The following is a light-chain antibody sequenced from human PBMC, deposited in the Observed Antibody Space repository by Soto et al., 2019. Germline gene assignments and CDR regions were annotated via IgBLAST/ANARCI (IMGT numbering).Light chain of an antibody. CDR1: QSVSSSY. J-gene: IGKJ3*01. Sequence: EIVLTQSPGTLSLSPGERATLSCRASQSVSSSYLAWYQQKPGQAPRLLIYGASSRATGIPDRFSGSGSGTDFTLTISRLEPEALAVYYCQQYGSSPTFGPGTKVDIK. CDR2: GAS. CDR3: QQYGSSPT. V-gene: IGKV3-20*01.